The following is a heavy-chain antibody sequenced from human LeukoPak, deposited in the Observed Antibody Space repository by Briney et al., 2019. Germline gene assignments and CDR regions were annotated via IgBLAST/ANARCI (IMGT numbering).Heavy chain of an antibody. CDR3: ANFQTVGVKPFEH. V-gene: IGHV3-48*04. Sequence: GGSLRLSCAASGFTFTIFGLNWVRQAPGKGPEWVSYIDARSGITYYADSVQGRFTISRDNSKNSLYLQMESLRVEDTAVYYCANFQTVGVKPFEHWGQGTLVTVSS. D-gene: IGHD1-26*01. CDR2: IDARSGIT. CDR1: GFTFTIFG. J-gene: IGHJ5*02.